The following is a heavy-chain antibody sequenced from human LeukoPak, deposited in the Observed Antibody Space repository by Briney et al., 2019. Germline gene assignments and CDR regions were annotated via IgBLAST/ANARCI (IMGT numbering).Heavy chain of an antibody. J-gene: IGHJ4*02. Sequence: IGYIYYSGSTNYNPSLKSRVTISVDTSKNQFSLKLSSVTAADTAVYYCASSRGYSYEFDYWGQGTLVTVSS. D-gene: IGHD5-18*01. CDR2: IYYSGST. CDR3: ASSRGYSYEFDY. V-gene: IGHV4-59*08.